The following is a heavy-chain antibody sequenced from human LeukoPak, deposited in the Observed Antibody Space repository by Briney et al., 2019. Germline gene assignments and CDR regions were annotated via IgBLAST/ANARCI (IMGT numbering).Heavy chain of an antibody. CDR2: IYHGGSA. Sequence: PSETLSLTCAVSGGSISTYYWSWIRQPPGKGLEWIGYIYHGGSAMYSPSLRSRVTISVDSPTNHFSLKLTSVTAADTAVYFCAITTRDDFGEYFFDYWGQGTLVTVSS. CDR3: AITTRDDFGEYFFDY. CDR1: GGSISTYY. D-gene: IGHD4-17*01. J-gene: IGHJ4*02. V-gene: IGHV4-59*01.